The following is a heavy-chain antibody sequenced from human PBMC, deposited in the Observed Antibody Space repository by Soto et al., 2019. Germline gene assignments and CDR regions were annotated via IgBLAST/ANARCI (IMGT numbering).Heavy chain of an antibody. Sequence: EVQLVESGGDLVQPGESLRLSCVASGFTFSSYYMSWVRQAPGKGLEWVANIKQDARDKFYVDSVKDRFTISRDNAQNVLFLQMKSLRVEDTAVYYCARSRNGEFDYWGQGTLVTVSS. V-gene: IGHV3-7*01. D-gene: IGHD2-8*01. J-gene: IGHJ4*02. CDR1: GFTFSSYY. CDR3: ARSRNGEFDY. CDR2: IKQDARDK.